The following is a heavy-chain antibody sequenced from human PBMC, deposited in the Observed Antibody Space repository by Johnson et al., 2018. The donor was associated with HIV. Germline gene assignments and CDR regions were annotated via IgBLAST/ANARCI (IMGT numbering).Heavy chain of an antibody. CDR1: GFTFSSYG. CDR3: AKDRSTGWYPAFDI. Sequence: QMQLVESGGGVVQPGRSLRLSCAASGFTFSSYGMHWVRQAPGKGLEWVAVISYDGSNKYYADSVKGRFTISRDNSKNTLYLQMNSLRAEDTAVYYCAKDRSTGWYPAFDIWGQGTMVTVSS. V-gene: IGHV3-30*18. CDR2: ISYDGSNK. J-gene: IGHJ3*02. D-gene: IGHD6-19*01.